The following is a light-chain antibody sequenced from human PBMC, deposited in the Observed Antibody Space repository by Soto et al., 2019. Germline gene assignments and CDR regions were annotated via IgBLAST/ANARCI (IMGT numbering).Light chain of an antibody. Sequence: DIQMTHSPSTLCASVGDRVTITWRASQSISSLLAWYKQKPGKAPKFLIYKASSLQSGVPSRFRGSGSGTEFTLTITSLKPDDFATYYCHQYYSFPRTFGQGTKVDI. CDR2: KAS. V-gene: IGKV1-5*03. J-gene: IGKJ1*01. CDR3: HQYYSFPRT. CDR1: QSISSL.